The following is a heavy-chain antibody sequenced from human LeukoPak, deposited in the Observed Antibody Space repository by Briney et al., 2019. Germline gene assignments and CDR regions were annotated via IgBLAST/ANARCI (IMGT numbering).Heavy chain of an antibody. CDR3: GGYNWFDP. CDR2: ISYDGSNK. CDR1: GFTFSNYG. J-gene: IGHJ5*02. V-gene: IGHV3-30*03. Sequence: GGSLRLSCAASGFTFSNYGMHWARQAPGKGLEWVAIISYDGSNKYYADSVKGRFTISRDNSKNTLYLQMNSLRAEDTAVYYCGGYNWFDPWGQGTLVTVSS.